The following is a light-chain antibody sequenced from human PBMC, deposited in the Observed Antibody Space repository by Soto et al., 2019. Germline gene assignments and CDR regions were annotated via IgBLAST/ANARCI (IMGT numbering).Light chain of an antibody. CDR2: RAS. V-gene: IGKV3-15*01. CDR3: QQYDNWPPFT. J-gene: IGKJ2*01. Sequence: EIVMTQSPATLSVSPGERATLSCRASQSVSSNLAWYQQKPGQAPRLLVYRASTRATGIPARFSGGGSGTELTLTISSLQSEDFAVYCCQQYDNWPPFTFGQGTHLEIK. CDR1: QSVSSN.